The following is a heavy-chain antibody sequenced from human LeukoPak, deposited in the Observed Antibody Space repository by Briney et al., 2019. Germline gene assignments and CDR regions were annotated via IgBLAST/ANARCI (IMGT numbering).Heavy chain of an antibody. Sequence: SETLSLTCTVSGGSISSGDYYWSWIRQPPGKGLEWIGYIYYSGSTYYNPSLKSRVTISVDTSRNQFSLKLSSVTAADTAVYYCARGPPEWLAFDYWGQGTLVTISS. CDR1: GGSISSGDYY. CDR2: IYYSGST. D-gene: IGHD6-19*01. V-gene: IGHV4-30-4*08. J-gene: IGHJ4*02. CDR3: ARGPPEWLAFDY.